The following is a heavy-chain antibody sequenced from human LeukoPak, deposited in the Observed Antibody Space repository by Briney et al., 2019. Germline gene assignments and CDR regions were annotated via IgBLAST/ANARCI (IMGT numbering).Heavy chain of an antibody. V-gene: IGHV4-59*01. D-gene: IGHD1-26*01. CDR1: GGSISGYY. J-gene: IGHJ4*02. CDR3: ARAIVGATRGYDY. Sequence: SETLSLXCTVSGGSISGYYWRWIRQPPGKGLEWIGYIYYSGSTNYNPSLKSRVTISVDTSKNQFSLKLSSVTAADTAVYYCARAIVGATRGYDYWGQGTLVTVSS. CDR2: IYYSGST.